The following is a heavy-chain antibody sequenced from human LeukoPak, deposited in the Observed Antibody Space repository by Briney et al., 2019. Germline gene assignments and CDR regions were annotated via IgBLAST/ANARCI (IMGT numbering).Heavy chain of an antibody. CDR1: GFTFTNYW. V-gene: IGHV3-74*01. CDR3: AKASWVSSADAVL. J-gene: IGHJ4*02. D-gene: IGHD3-3*01. Sequence: GGSLRLSCAASGFTFTNYWMHWVRQAPGKGLVWVSRISTDGSSRHYADSVKGRFTISRDDSRNTVYLQMNNLRVEDTAVYFCAKASWVSSADAVLWGQGTLVTVSS. CDR2: ISTDGSSR.